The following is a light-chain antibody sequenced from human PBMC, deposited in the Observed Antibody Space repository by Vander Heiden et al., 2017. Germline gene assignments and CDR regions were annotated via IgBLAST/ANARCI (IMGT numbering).Light chain of an antibody. V-gene: IGKV3-20*01. J-gene: IGKJ2*01. CDR2: DGV. CDR3: QQYHSSLYT. CDR1: QNIFNKY. Sequence: EIVLKPSPVTLSLSPGEGATLSCRASQNIFNKYVAWYQQKPGQPPRLLIYDGVTRATGVPDRFSGSGSGTDFTLTVSRLEPEDFAVYYWQQYHSSLYTFGQGTKVEIK.